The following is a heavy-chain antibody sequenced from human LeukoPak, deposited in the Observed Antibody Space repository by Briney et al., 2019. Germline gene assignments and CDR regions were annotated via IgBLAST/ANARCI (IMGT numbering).Heavy chain of an antibody. Sequence: PSETLSLTCTVSGGFISGYHGRWLRPPPGMVLGWIGYIYYSGSTNYNPSLKSRVTISVDTSKDQFSLKLTSVTAADTAVYYCARGTVTTDYFLHWGQGTLVTVSS. CDR3: ARGTVTTDYFLH. D-gene: IGHD4-17*01. CDR2: IYYSGST. V-gene: IGHV4-59*13. J-gene: IGHJ1*01. CDR1: GGFISGYH.